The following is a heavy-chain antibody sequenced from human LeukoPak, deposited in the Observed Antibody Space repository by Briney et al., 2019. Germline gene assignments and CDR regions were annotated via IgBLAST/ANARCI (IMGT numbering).Heavy chain of an antibody. D-gene: IGHD3-3*01. CDR3: ASWDYDFWSGYSS. CDR2: ISAYNGNT. CDR1: GYTFTSYG. V-gene: IGHV1-18*01. J-gene: IGHJ5*02. Sequence: GASVKISCKASGYTFTSYGISWVRQAPGQGLEWMGWISAYNGNTNYAQKLQGRVTMTTDTSTSTAYMELRSLRSDDTAVYYCASWDYDFWSGYSSWGQGTLVTVSS.